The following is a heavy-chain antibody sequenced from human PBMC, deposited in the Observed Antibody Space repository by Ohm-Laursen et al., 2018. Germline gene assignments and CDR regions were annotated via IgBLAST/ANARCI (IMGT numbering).Heavy chain of an antibody. J-gene: IGHJ4*02. V-gene: IGHV3-23*01. CDR2: ITGSASST. Sequence: SLRLSCSASGFTFSNYAMSWVRQAPGKGLEWVSVITGSASSTSYIDSVKGRFAISRDNSKSTLYLQMNSLRVDDTAVYYSAKTAGSGWFFDFWGQGTLVMVSS. D-gene: IGHD6-13*01. CDR1: GFTFSNYA. CDR3: AKTAGSGWFFDF.